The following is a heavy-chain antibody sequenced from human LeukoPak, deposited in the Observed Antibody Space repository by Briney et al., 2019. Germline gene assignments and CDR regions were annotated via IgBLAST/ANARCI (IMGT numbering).Heavy chain of an antibody. CDR2: ISTGSNFI. CDR1: GFTFSSYR. Sequence: GGSLRLSCEVSGFTFSSYRMNWVRQAPGKGLEWVASISTGSNFIYYGDSVKGRFTISRDNAKNSLYLQMNSLRAEDTAVYYCARGGYYNILTGFRSRILGFDYWGQGTLVTVSS. V-gene: IGHV3-21*01. CDR3: ARGGYYNILTGFRSRILGFDY. J-gene: IGHJ4*02. D-gene: IGHD3-9*01.